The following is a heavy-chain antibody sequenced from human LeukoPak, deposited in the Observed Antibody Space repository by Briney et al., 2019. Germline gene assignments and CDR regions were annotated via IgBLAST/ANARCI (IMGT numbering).Heavy chain of an antibody. D-gene: IGHD6-25*01. V-gene: IGHV3-9*03. CDR2: ISWNSGSI. CDR3: AKDSAEYSSGGFDY. Sequence: PGGSLRLSCAASGFTFDDYAMHWVRQAPGKGLEWVSGISWNSGSIGYTDSVKGRFTISRDNAKNSLYLQMNSLRAGDMALYYCAKDSAEYSSGGFDYWGQGTLVTVSS. CDR1: GFTFDDYA. J-gene: IGHJ4*02.